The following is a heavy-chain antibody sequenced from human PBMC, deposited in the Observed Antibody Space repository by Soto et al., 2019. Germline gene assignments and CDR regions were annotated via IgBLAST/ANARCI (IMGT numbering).Heavy chain of an antibody. CDR1: GFTFDDYA. CDR3: AKDPLVRYSSSSPLGLNWFDP. Sequence: VQLVESGGGLVQPGRSLRLSCAASGFTFDDYAMHWVRQAPGKGLEWVSGISWNSGSIGYADSVKGRFTISRDNAKNSLYLQMNSLRAEDTALYYCAKDPLVRYSSSSPLGLNWFDPWGQGTLVTVSS. V-gene: IGHV3-9*01. J-gene: IGHJ5*02. CDR2: ISWNSGSI. D-gene: IGHD6-6*01.